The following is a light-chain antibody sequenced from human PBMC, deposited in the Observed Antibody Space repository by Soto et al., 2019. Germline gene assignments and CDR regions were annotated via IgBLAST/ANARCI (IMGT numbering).Light chain of an antibody. CDR2: GAS. CDR1: QSVSSN. V-gene: IGKV3-15*01. J-gene: IGKJ1*01. CDR3: QQYNNWPPT. Sequence: EIVMTQSPATQSESPGQRDTLSCRASQSVSSNLAWYQQKPGQAPRLLIYGASTRATGIPARFSGSGSGTEFTLTISSLQSEDFAVYYCQQYNNWPPTFGQGTKVDIK.